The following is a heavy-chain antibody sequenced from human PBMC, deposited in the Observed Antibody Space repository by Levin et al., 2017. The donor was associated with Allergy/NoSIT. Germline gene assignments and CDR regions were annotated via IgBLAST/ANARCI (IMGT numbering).Heavy chain of an antibody. CDR3: ARVLDTAVAGTGSYNWFDP. CDR1: GYTFISYG. V-gene: IGHV1-18*01. Sequence: GESLKISCKASGYTFISYGVTWVRQAPGQGLEWMGWISAYNGNTNYAQNFQDRVTMTTDTSTSTAYMELRSLRSDDTAVYYCARVLDTAVAGTGSYNWFDPWGQGTLVTVSP. D-gene: IGHD6-19*01. CDR2: ISAYNGNT. J-gene: IGHJ5*02.